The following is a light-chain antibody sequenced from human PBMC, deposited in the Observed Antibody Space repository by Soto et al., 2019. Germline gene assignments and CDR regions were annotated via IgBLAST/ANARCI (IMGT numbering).Light chain of an antibody. J-gene: IGKJ3*01. V-gene: IGKV3-11*01. CDR2: DAS. Sequence: EIVLTQSPATLSLSPGERATLSCRASQSVSSYLAWYQQKPGQAPRLLIYDASIRATGIPARFSGSGSGTDFTLTISSLKPEDFAVYYCQQRSNWPPFTFGPGTKVDIK. CDR3: QQRSNWPPFT. CDR1: QSVSSY.